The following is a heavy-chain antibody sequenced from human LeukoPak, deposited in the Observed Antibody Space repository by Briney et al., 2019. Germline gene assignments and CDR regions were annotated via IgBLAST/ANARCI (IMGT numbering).Heavy chain of an antibody. D-gene: IGHD2/OR15-2a*01. Sequence: ASVTVSCKASGYTFTSYYTHWVGQAPGRGREWMGIIKPSGGSTLYAQKFQGRVTVTSDMSTSTVYVELSSLRSEDTAVYYCAREVPENFNFDYWGQGTLVTVSS. CDR1: GYTFTSYY. V-gene: IGHV1-46*01. CDR2: IKPSGGST. J-gene: IGHJ4*02. CDR3: AREVPENFNFDY.